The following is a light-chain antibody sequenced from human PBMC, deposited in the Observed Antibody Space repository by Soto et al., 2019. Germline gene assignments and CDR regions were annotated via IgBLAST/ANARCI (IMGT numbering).Light chain of an antibody. V-gene: IGKV1-5*01. CDR3: QQYNSYPIT. CDR2: DAS. CDR1: QSISSW. Sequence: DLQMTQSPSTRSASVGDRVTITCRASQSISSWLAWYQQKPGKAPKLLIYDASNLESGVPSRFSGSGSGTEFTLTISSLQPDDFATYYCQQYNSYPITFGQGTRLEIK. J-gene: IGKJ5*01.